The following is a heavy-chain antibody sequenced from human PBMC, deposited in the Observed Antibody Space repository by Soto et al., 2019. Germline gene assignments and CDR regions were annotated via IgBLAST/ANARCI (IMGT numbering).Heavy chain of an antibody. CDR3: ARESEDLTSNFDY. CDR2: ISSTTNYI. V-gene: IGHV3-21*06. J-gene: IGHJ4*02. CDR1: GFTFTRYR. Sequence: EVQLVESGGGLVKPGGSLRLSCAASGFTFTRYRMNWVRQAPGKGLEWVSSISSTTNYIYYGASMKGRFTISRDNTKNSLYQEMNSLRAEDTAVYYCARESEDLTSNFDYWGQGTLVTVSS.